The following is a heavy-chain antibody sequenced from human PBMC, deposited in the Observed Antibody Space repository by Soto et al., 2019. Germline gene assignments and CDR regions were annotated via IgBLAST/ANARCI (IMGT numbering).Heavy chain of an antibody. CDR1: GGSISSSSYY. CDR3: ARYGERTIRSLNWFDS. J-gene: IGHJ5*01. Sequence: PSETLSLTCTVSGGSISSSSYYWGWIRQPPGKGLEWIGSIYYSGSTYYNPSLKSRVTISVDTSKNQFSLKLSSVTAADTAVYYCARYGERTIRSLNWFDSWGQGTLVTVSS. CDR2: IYYSGST. V-gene: IGHV4-39*01. D-gene: IGHD4-17*01.